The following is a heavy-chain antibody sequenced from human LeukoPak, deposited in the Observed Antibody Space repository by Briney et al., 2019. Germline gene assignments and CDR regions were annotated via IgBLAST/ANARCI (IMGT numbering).Heavy chain of an antibody. CDR1: GYTFTGYY. V-gene: IGHV1-2*02. J-gene: IGHJ5*02. D-gene: IGHD3-3*01. CDR2: INPNSGGI. CDR3: ARDVKGVLRFLEWLLDNWFDP. Sequence: ASVKVSCKASGYTFTGYYMHWVRQAPGQGLEWMGWINPNSGGINYAQKFQGRVTMTRDTSISTAYMELSRLRSDDTAVYYCARDVKGVLRFLEWLLDNWFDPWGQGTLVTVSS.